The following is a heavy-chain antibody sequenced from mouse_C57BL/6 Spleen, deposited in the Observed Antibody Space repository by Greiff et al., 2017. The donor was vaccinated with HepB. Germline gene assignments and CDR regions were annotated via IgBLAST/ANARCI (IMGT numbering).Heavy chain of an antibody. Sequence: EVHLVESGGGLVKPGGSLKLSCAASGFTFSDYGMHWVRQAPEKGLVWVAYISSGSSTIYYADTVKGRFTISRDNAKSTLFLQMTSLRSEDTAMYYCARSHYDGSRPYYFDDWGQSTTLTVSS. CDR3: ARSHYDGSRPYYFDD. D-gene: IGHD1-1*01. CDR1: GFTFSDYG. J-gene: IGHJ2*01. V-gene: IGHV5-17*01. CDR2: ISSGSSTI.